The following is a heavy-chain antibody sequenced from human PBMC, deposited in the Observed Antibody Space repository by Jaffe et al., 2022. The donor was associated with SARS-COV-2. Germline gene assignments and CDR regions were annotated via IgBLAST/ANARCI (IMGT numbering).Heavy chain of an antibody. J-gene: IGHJ1*01. Sequence: QVQLVQSGAEVKKPGASVKVSCKASGYTFTSYGISWVRQAPGQGLEWMGWISAYNGNTNYAQKLQGRVTMTTDTSTSTAYMELRSLRSDDTAVYYCARAIPYYYDSSGYYYEALSAEYFQHWGQGTLVTVSS. CDR2: ISAYNGNT. D-gene: IGHD3-22*01. CDR1: GYTFTSYG. CDR3: ARAIPYYYDSSGYYYEALSAEYFQH. V-gene: IGHV1-18*01.